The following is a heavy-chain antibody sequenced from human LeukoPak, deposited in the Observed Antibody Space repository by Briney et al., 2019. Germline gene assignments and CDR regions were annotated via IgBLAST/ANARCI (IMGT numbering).Heavy chain of an antibody. D-gene: IGHD4-23*01. CDR2: IIWNGGST. CDR3: ARAGNSIYYYFYMDV. Sequence: PGGSLRLSCAASGFTFDEYGMNWVRHAPGKGVEGVSGIIWNGGSTGYAASVKGRFTISRDTAKNSLYLQMNSLRAEDTALYYCARAGNSIYYYFYMDVWGKGTTVTVSS. V-gene: IGHV3-20*04. J-gene: IGHJ6*03. CDR1: GFTFDEYG.